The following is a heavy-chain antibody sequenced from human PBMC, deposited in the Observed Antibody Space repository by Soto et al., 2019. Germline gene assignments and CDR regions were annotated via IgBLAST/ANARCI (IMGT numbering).Heavy chain of an antibody. CDR2: IRAYNGNT. D-gene: IGHD6-13*01. V-gene: IGHV1-18*01. Sequence: AAVKCSFKASGYTFTSYGISWVRQAPGQGLDCMGWIRAYNGNTNYAQKLQGRVTMTTDTSTSTAYMELRSLRSDDTAVYYCARECSYSTSHWGPRYYDYYGMDVWGQWTTVTVSS. CDR1: GYTFTSYG. CDR3: ARECSYSTSHWGPRYYDYYGMDV. J-gene: IGHJ6*02.